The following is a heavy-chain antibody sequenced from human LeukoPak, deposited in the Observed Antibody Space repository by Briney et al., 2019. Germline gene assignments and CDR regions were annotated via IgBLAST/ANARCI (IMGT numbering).Heavy chain of an antibody. Sequence: GGSLRLSCAASGFTFSSYAMSWVRQAPGKGLEWVSAISGSGGSTYYAESVKGRFTISRDNSKNTLYLQMNSLRAEDTAVYYCAKSPRYYYDSSGYYYDYWGQGTLVTVSS. V-gene: IGHV3-23*01. J-gene: IGHJ4*02. CDR2: ISGSGGST. CDR1: GFTFSSYA. CDR3: AKSPRYYYDSSGYYYDY. D-gene: IGHD3-22*01.